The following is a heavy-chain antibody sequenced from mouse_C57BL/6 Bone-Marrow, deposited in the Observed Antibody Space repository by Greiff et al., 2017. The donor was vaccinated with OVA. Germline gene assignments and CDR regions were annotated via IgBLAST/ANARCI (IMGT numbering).Heavy chain of an antibody. CDR2: IDPSDSYT. D-gene: IGHD1-1*01. V-gene: IGHV1-50*01. CDR3: ARDYALSMDY. Sequence: QVQLQQPGAELVKPGASVKLSCKASGYTFTSYWMQWVKQRPGQGLEWIGEIDPSDSYTNYNQKFKGKATLTVDTSSSTAYMQLSSLTSEDSAVYYSARDYALSMDYWGQGTSVTVSS. CDR1: GYTFTSYW. J-gene: IGHJ4*01.